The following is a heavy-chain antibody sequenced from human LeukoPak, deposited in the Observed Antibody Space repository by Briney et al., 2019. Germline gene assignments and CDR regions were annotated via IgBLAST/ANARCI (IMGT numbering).Heavy chain of an antibody. CDR1: GGSVSGYY. CDR3: ARGAGWYEY. CDR2: ISHSGNT. Sequence: SETLSLTCTVSGGSVSGYYWSWLRQPPGKGLEWIAYISHSGNTNYNPSLKSRVTISKDTSKNQFSLRLNSVTAADTAVYLCARGAGWYEYWGQGTLVTVSS. D-gene: IGHD6-19*01. J-gene: IGHJ4*02. V-gene: IGHV4-59*02.